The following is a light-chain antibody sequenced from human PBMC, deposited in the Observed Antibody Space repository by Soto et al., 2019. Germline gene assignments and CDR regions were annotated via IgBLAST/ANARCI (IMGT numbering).Light chain of an antibody. V-gene: IGKV1-33*01. CDR3: EQYDNLPPFT. Sequence: DIQMTQSPSSLSASVGARVSITCQASQDIRTSLSWFQQKPGRAPKLLIYGASNLETGVPSRFRGSGSGRDFTFTISSLQTQDIATYYCEQYDNLPPFTFGPGTKVEIK. CDR2: GAS. CDR1: QDIRTS. J-gene: IGKJ3*01.